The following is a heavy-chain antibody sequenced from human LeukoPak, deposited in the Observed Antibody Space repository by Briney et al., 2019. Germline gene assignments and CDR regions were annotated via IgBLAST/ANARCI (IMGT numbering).Heavy chain of an antibody. D-gene: IGHD6-19*01. V-gene: IGHV3-48*01. CDR1: GFTFSRYS. Sequence: GGSLRLSCTASGFTTSGFTFSRYSMNWVRQAPGKGLEWVSYITSSSDTIYYADSVKGRFTISRDNGKNSLYLQMNSLRAEDTAVYYCARSSHGGRQWLSSFDYWGQGTLVTVSS. J-gene: IGHJ4*02. CDR3: ARSSHGGRQWLSSFDY. CDR2: ITSSSDTI.